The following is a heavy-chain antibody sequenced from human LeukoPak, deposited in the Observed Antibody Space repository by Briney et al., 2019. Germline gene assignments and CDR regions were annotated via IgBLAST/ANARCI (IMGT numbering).Heavy chain of an antibody. J-gene: IGHJ4*02. V-gene: IGHV3-33*06. D-gene: IGHD4-11*01. CDR1: GFTFSHDG. Sequence: PGGSLRLSCAAAGFTFSHDGMHWVRQAPGKGLEWVAVIWSDGTNQYYADCVKGRFTISRDDSGNTVYLQMNSLRTEHTGVYYCAKDAQRGLDYSNSLEYWGQGTPVTVST. CDR2: IWSDGTNQ. CDR3: AKDAQRGLDYSNSLEY.